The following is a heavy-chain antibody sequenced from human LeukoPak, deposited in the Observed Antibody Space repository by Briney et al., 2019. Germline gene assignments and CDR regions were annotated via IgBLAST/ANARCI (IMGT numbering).Heavy chain of an antibody. CDR3: AKDGGSGSYSLDQ. V-gene: IGHV3-30*02. J-gene: IGHJ4*02. D-gene: IGHD3-10*01. CDR2: VDLHGSDK. Sequence: PGGSLRLSCSASGFSFDFYNMHWVRQAPGKGLEWVAFVDLHGSDKYYADSVKGRFTVSRDNSKNTLYLQMNSLGTEDTAVYSCAKDGGSGSYSLDQWGQGTPVTVSS. CDR1: GFSFDFYN.